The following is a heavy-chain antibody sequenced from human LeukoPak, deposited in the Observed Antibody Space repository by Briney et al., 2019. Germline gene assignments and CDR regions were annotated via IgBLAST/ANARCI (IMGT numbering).Heavy chain of an antibody. CDR2: INPSGGST. CDR3: ARDHLGWGSLDY. Sequence: ASVKVSCKASGYTFTSYYMHWVRQAPGQGLEWMGIINPSGGSTSYAQKFQGRVTMTRDTSTSTVDMELSSLRSEDTAVYYCARDHLGWGSLDYWGQGTLVTVSS. V-gene: IGHV1-46*01. CDR1: GYTFTSYY. D-gene: IGHD3-16*01. J-gene: IGHJ4*02.